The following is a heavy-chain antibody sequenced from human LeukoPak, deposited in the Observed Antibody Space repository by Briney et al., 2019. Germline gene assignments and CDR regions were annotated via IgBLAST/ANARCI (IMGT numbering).Heavy chain of an antibody. Sequence: GESLKISCEGSGYSFTKYWIGWVRQMPGKGLEWMGFIYPGDSETRYRPSFQGQVTISVDKSINTAYLQWSSLKASDTAMYYCARVLGSGFDYWGQGTLVTVSS. V-gene: IGHV5-51*01. CDR1: GYSFTKYW. CDR2: IYPGDSET. D-gene: IGHD3-10*01. J-gene: IGHJ4*02. CDR3: ARVLGSGFDY.